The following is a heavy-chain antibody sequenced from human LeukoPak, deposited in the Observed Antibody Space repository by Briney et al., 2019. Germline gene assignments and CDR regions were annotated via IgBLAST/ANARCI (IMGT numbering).Heavy chain of an antibody. D-gene: IGHD3-22*01. CDR3: ARWIDYYDSSGYGFDY. CDR2: IKQDGSEK. CDR1: GFTFSSYW. V-gene: IGHV3-7*01. Sequence: GGSLRLSCAASGFTFSSYWMSWVRQAPGKGLEWVANIKQDGSEKYYVDSVKGRLTISRDNAKNSLYLQMNSLRAEDTAVYYCARWIDYYDSSGYGFDYWGQGTLVTVSS. J-gene: IGHJ4*02.